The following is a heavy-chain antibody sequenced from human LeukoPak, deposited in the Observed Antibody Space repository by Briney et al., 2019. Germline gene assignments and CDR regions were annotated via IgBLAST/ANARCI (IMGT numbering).Heavy chain of an antibody. CDR3: ARPDYRRGWYSFDY. V-gene: IGHV4-59*08. CDR2: ISYGGTT. CDR1: GASISSHY. D-gene: IGHD6-19*01. J-gene: IGHJ4*02. Sequence: PSETLSLTCTVSGASISSHYWSWIRQPPGKGLEWIGYISYGGTTKYNPSLKSRVTISVDTSENQFSLNLGSVTAADTAVYYCARPDYRRGWYSFDYWGQGTLVTVST.